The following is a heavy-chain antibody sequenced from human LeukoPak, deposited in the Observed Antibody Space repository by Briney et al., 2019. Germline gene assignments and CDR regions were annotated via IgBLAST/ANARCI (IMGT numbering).Heavy chain of an antibody. CDR3: ATWSGSYYYF. Sequence: GASVKVSCKVSGYTLTELAIHWVRQAPGKGLEWMGGFDPEDIETIYAQTFQGRLTMTEDKSTDTAYMEMSSPRSEDAAVYYCATWSGSYYYFWGQGTLVTVSS. D-gene: IGHD3-10*01. V-gene: IGHV1-24*01. CDR2: FDPEDIET. J-gene: IGHJ4*02. CDR1: GYTLTELA.